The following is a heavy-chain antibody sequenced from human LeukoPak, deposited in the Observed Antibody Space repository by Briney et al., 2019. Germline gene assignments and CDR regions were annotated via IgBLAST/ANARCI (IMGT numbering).Heavy chain of an antibody. D-gene: IGHD4-17*01. J-gene: IGHJ4*02. CDR1: GFTFSSYS. CDR2: ISSSSYI. CDR3: ARDAGTYDFDY. Sequence: GGSLRLSCAASGFTFSSYSINWVRQAPGKGLEWVSYISSSSYIYYADSVQGRFIISRANAKNSLYLQMNSLRAEDTAVYYCARDAGTYDFDYWGQGTLVTVSS. V-gene: IGHV3-21*01.